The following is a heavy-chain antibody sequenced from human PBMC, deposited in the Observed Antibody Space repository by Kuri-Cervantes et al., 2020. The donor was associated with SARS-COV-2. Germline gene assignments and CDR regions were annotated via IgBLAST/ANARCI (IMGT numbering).Heavy chain of an antibody. CDR1: GYTFTSYG. J-gene: IGHJ4*02. Sequence: ASVKVSCKASGYTFTSYGISWVRQAPGQGLEWMGWISAYNGNTNYAQKLQGRVTMTTDKSTSTAYMELSSLRSEDTAVYYCARDAAADNLSDYWGQGTLVTVSS. CDR2: ISAYNGNT. V-gene: IGHV1-18*01. D-gene: IGHD6-13*01. CDR3: ARDAAADNLSDY.